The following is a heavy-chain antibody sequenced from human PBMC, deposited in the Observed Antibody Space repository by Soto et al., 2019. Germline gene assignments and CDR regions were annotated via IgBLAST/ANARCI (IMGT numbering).Heavy chain of an antibody. V-gene: IGHV4-39*01. J-gene: IGHJ5*01. Sequence: QLQVQESGPGLVKPSETLSLTCTVSGGSISSSSYYWGWIRQPPGKGLESIGSIYYSGNTYYKPSLYSRFTLSVDTSKNQCSLKLSSVTAADTAVYYCARLGYDGSGSYFSLDSWGQGILVTVSS. CDR2: IYYSGNT. CDR3: ARLGYDGSGSYFSLDS. CDR1: GGSISSSSYY. D-gene: IGHD3-10*01.